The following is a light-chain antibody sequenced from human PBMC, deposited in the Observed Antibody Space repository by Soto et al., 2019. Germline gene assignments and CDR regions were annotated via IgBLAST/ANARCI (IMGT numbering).Light chain of an antibody. J-gene: IGLJ2*01. V-gene: IGLV1-44*01. CDR1: SSNIGSNT. CDR3: AAWDDSLNGHVV. Sequence: QSVLTQPPSASGTPGERVTISSSGSSSNIGSNTVNWYQQLPGTAPKLLIYSNNQRPSGVPDRFSGSKSGTSASLAISGLQSEDEADYYCAAWDDSLNGHVVFGGGTKLTV. CDR2: SNN.